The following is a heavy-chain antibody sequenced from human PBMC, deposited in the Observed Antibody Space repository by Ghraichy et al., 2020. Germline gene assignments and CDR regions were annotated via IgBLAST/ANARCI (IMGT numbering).Heavy chain of an antibody. CDR1: GFTFSSYW. D-gene: IGHD5-24*01. CDR2: INSDGSST. CDR3: ASEGDGYNFAYYYGMDV. J-gene: IGHJ6*02. V-gene: IGHV3-74*01. Sequence: GGSPRLSCAASGFTFSSYWMHWVRQAPGKGLVWVSRINSDGSSTNYADSVKGRFTISRDNAKNTLYLQMNSLRAEDTAVYYCASEGDGYNFAYYYGMDVWGQGTTVTVSS.